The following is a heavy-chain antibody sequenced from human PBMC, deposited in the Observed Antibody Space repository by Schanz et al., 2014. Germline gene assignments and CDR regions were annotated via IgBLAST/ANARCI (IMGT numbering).Heavy chain of an antibody. CDR3: ARDAPWSRELWYFDL. V-gene: IGHV3-23*04. CDR2: ISGGGGSA. CDR1: GFTFNNYD. J-gene: IGHJ2*01. Sequence: EVQLVESGGCLLQPGGSLRLSCAASGFTFNNYDMNWVRLVPGKGLECVSGISGGGGSAYYADSVKGRFTISRDNSKNTLYLQMNSLRAEDTAVYYCARDAPWSRELWYFDLWGRGTLVTVSS. D-gene: IGHD1-7*01.